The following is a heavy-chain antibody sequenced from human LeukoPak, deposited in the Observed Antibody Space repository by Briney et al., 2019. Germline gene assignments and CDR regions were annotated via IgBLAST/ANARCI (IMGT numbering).Heavy chain of an antibody. D-gene: IGHD3-10*01. CDR3: ARRLLWFGEYDY. V-gene: IGHV4-59*01. J-gene: IGHJ4*02. CDR1: GGSISSYY. Sequence: PSETLSLTCTVSGGSISSYYWSWIRQPPGKGVEWIGYIYYSGSTNYNPSLKSRVTISVDTSKNQFTLKLNSVTAADTAVYYCARRLLWFGEYDYWGQGTLVTVSS. CDR2: IYYSGST.